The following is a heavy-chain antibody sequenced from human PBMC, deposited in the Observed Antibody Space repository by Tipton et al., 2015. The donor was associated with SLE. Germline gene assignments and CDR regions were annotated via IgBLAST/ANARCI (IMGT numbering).Heavy chain of an antibody. CDR2: FYTSVSY. CDR3: ARESLRSGKSVIYYYGMDV. J-gene: IGHJ6*02. Sequence: TLSLTCTVSGDSIGSATYYWTWMRPAAGKGLEWVGHFYTSVSYSYNPSLKSRVTISVDKSRNQISLKLTSVTAADTAVYYCARESLRSGKSVIYYYGMDVWGQGTPVTVSS. V-gene: IGHV4-61*09. D-gene: IGHD4-17*01. CDR1: GDSIGSATYY.